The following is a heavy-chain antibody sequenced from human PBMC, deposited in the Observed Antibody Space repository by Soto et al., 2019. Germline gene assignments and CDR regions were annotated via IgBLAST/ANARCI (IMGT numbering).Heavy chain of an antibody. CDR2: IYHSGST. J-gene: IGHJ6*02. CDR1: GGSINSGDYA. V-gene: IGHV4-30-2*01. Sequence: LQLQESGSGLVKPSQTLSLTCGVSGGSINSGDYAWSWIRQPPGKGLEWMGYIYHSGSTYYNPSHKSRVTIFVDRAKNQFSLKLSSVATADTAVYYCAGIRIAAAGGGLDVWGQGPTVTVSS. D-gene: IGHD6-13*01. CDR3: AGIRIAAAGGGLDV.